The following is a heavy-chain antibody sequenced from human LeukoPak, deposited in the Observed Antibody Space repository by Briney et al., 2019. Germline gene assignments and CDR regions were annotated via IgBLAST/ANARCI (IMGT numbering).Heavy chain of an antibody. V-gene: IGHV1-2*06. CDR3: ARVQGGYSSGFSEPFDP. Sequence: ASVKVSCKASGYTFTGYYMHWVRQAPGQGLEWMGRINPNSGGTNYAQKFQGRVTMTRDTSISTDYMELSRLRSDDTAVYYCARVQGGYSSGFSEPFDPWGQGTLVTVSS. D-gene: IGHD6-25*01. J-gene: IGHJ5*02. CDR1: GYTFTGYY. CDR2: INPNSGGT.